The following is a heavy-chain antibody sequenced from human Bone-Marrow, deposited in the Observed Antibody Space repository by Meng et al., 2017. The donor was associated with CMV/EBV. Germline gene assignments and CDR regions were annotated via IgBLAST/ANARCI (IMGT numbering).Heavy chain of an antibody. CDR2: IIPIFGTA. D-gene: IGHD1-7*01. V-gene: IGHV1-69*05. CDR1: GGTFSSYA. J-gene: IGHJ6*02. CDR3: ARGRTTYSRTSYYYGMDV. Sequence: SVKVSCKASGGTFSSYAISWVRQAPGQGLEWMGGIIPIFGTANYAQKFQGRVTITTDESTSTAYMELSRLRSDDTAVYFCARGRTTYSRTSYYYGMDVWGQGTTVTVSS.